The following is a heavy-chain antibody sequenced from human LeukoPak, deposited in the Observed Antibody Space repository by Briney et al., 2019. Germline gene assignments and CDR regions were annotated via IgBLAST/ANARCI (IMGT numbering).Heavy chain of an antibody. V-gene: IGHV3-21*04. J-gene: IGHJ3*02. CDR1: GFTFSSYS. D-gene: IGHD1-26*01. CDR2: ISSGSSYI. CDR3: AKDANSAPDAFDI. Sequence: PGGSLRLSCAASGFTFSSYSMNWVRQAPGKGLEWVSSISSGSSYIYYADSVKGRFTISRDNAKNSLYLQMNSLRAEDTALYYCAKDANSAPDAFDIWGQGTMVTVSS.